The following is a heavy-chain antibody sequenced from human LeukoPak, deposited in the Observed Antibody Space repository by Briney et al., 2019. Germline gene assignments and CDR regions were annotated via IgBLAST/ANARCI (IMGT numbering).Heavy chain of an antibody. CDR1: GFTFSSYG. CDR3: AKDRISIVPAAIGDY. Sequence: PGGSLRLSCAASGFTFSSYGMHWVRQAPGKGLEWVAFIRYDGSNKYYADSVKGRFTISRDNSKNTLCLQMNSLRAEDTAVYYCAKDRISIVPAAIGDYWGQGTLVTVSS. J-gene: IGHJ4*02. D-gene: IGHD2-2*01. V-gene: IGHV3-30*02. CDR2: IRYDGSNK.